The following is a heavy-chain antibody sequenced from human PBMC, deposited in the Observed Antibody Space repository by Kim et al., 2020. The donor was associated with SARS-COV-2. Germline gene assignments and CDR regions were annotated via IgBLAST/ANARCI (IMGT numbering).Heavy chain of an antibody. Sequence: QDGSQLYYVDSVKGRFTISRDNAKNSLYLQMNSLRAEDTAVYYCSRSEDYWGQGTLVTVSS. V-gene: IGHV3-7*01. CDR2: QDGSQL. J-gene: IGHJ4*02. CDR3: SRSEDY.